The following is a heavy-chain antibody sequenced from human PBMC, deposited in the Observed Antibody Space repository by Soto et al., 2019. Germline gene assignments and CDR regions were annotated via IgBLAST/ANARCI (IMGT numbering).Heavy chain of an antibody. CDR2: IYWDDDK. CDR3: AHAVVLVVGAFDI. V-gene: IGHV2-5*02. Sequence: QITLKESGPTLVKPTQTLTLTCTFSGFSLSTFGVGVGYIRQPPGKALEWLALIYWDDDKRYSPSLKSTVTITTDTYKNQVVLTMTHMDPVETATYYCAHAVVLVVGAFDIWGQGTMVTVSS. D-gene: IGHD2-15*01. J-gene: IGHJ3*02. CDR1: GFSLSTFGVG.